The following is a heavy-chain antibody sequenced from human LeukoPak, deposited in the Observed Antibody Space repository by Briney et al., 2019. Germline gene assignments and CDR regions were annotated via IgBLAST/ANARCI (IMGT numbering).Heavy chain of an antibody. CDR1: GYTFTNFA. D-gene: IGHD3-10*01. J-gene: IGHJ4*02. CDR3: ARGLLWFGELSTLGY. V-gene: IGHV1-3*01. CDR2: INAGNGNT. Sequence: GASVKVSCKTSGYTFTNFAIRWVRQAPRQRLEWMGWINAGNGNTKYSQNLQGRVTIAGGTSASTAYMELTSLRSEDTAVYYCARGLLWFGELSTLGYWGQGTLVTVSS.